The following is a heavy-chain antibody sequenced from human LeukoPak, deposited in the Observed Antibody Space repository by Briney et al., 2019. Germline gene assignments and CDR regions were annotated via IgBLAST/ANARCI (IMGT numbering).Heavy chain of an antibody. D-gene: IGHD3-9*01. CDR3: AKDLRLRYFTY. Sequence: GGSLRLSCTASGFTFGDYGMNWVRQAPGKGPEWVSTISGSGGSTYYADSVKGRFTISRDNSKNTLYLQMNSLRAEDTAVYHCAKDLRLRYFTYWGQGTLVTVSS. CDR2: ISGSGGST. V-gene: IGHV3-23*01. J-gene: IGHJ4*02. CDR1: GFTFGDYG.